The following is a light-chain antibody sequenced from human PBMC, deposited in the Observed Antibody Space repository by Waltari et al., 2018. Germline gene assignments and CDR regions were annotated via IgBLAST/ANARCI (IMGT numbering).Light chain of an antibody. CDR3: QQDSTTPWT. J-gene: IGKJ1*01. Sequence: DIQMTQSPSSLSASVGDRVSVTCRASQGINKELSWYQQKPGKTPTLLLYASSSLQPGVSSLFSGSGSGTDFTLTISSLQPEDVATYYCQQDSTTPWTFGQGTKVEIK. V-gene: IGKV1-27*01. CDR2: ASS. CDR1: QGINKE.